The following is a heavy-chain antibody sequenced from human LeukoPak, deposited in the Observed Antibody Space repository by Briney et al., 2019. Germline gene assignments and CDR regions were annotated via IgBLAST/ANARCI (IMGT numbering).Heavy chain of an antibody. CDR3: ARLRRGSSSFYYYYGMDV. Sequence: GASVKVSCKASGYTFTSYDINWVRQATGQGLEWMGWMNPNSGNTGYAQKFQGRVTMTRNTSISTAYMELSSLRSEDTAVYYCARLRRGSSSFYYYYGMDVWGQGTTVTVSS. J-gene: IGHJ6*02. V-gene: IGHV1-8*01. D-gene: IGHD6-6*01. CDR1: GYTFTSYD. CDR2: MNPNSGNT.